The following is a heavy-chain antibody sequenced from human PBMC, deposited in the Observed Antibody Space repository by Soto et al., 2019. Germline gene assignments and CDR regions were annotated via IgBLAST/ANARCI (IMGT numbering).Heavy chain of an antibody. CDR2: IYHSGST. V-gene: IGHV4-30-2*01. Sequence: SETMSLTCAVCGGSISSGGYSWSWIRQPPGKGLEWIGYIYHSGSTYYNPSLKSRVTISVDRSKNQFSLKLSSVTAADTAVYYCARVGATDAFDIWGQGTMVT. J-gene: IGHJ3*02. D-gene: IGHD1-26*01. CDR3: ARVGATDAFDI. CDR1: GGSISSGGYS.